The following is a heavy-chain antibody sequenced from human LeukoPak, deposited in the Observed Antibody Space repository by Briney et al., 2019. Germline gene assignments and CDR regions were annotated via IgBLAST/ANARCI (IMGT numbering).Heavy chain of an antibody. CDR3: TKDRYCTTTSCPLDY. Sequence: GGSLRLSCAASGFTFDDYTFHWVRQAPGKGLEWVSLITWDGGTTYYADSVKGRFTISRDNSKNSVYLQMNSLRTEDTALYYCTKDRYCTTTSCPLDYWGQGTLVTVSS. CDR2: ITWDGGTT. V-gene: IGHV3-43*01. CDR1: GFTFDDYT. D-gene: IGHD2-2*01. J-gene: IGHJ4*02.